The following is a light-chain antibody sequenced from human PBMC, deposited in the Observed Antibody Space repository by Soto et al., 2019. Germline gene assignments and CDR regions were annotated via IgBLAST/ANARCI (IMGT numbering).Light chain of an antibody. J-gene: IGLJ3*02. CDR1: SGSVSTSHY. V-gene: IGLV8-61*01. Sequence: QTVVTQEPSLSVSPGGTVTLTCGLSSGSVSTSHYPSWHQQTPGKAPRTLIYSTDTRSSGVPDRFSGSILGNKAALTITGAQADDECDYYCVLYMGRGISVFGGGTKLTVL. CDR3: VLYMGRGISV. CDR2: STD.